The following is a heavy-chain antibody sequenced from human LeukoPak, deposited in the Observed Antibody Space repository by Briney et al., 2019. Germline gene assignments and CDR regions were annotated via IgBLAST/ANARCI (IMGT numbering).Heavy chain of an antibody. V-gene: IGHV3-13*01. J-gene: IGHJ4*02. D-gene: IGHD6-19*01. CDR1: GFTFSSYD. CDR3: ARAVAGVVFDY. CDR2: IGTAGDT. Sequence: GGSLRLSCAASGFTFSSYDMHWVRQATGKGLEWVSAIGTAGDTYYPGSVKGRFTISRENAKNSLCLQMNSLRAGDTAVYYCARAVAGVVFDYWGQGTLVTVSS.